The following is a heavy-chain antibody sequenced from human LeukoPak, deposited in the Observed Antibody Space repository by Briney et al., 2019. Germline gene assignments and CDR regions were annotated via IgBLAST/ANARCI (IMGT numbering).Heavy chain of an antibody. J-gene: IGHJ4*02. V-gene: IGHV4-61*02. CDR2: IYTSGCT. D-gene: IGHD6-19*01. Sequence: SQTLSLTCTVPGDSLSSGSYYWGPIRQPGGKGLEWPGRIYTSGCTNYNRSLKSRLTISVDTTKNPFSLTLSSLTAAASASYYCAAQWLGRGDYWGQGTLVTVSS. CDR1: GDSLSSGSYY. CDR3: AAQWLGRGDY.